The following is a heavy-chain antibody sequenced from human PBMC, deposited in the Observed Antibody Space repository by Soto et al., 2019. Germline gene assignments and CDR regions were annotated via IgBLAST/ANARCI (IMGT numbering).Heavy chain of an antibody. V-gene: IGHV3-74*03. D-gene: IGHD6-13*01. CDR3: ARGGLQHALDV. J-gene: IGHJ6*02. Sequence: EVQLVESGGGLVQPGGSLRLSCAASGFTFSNYWMYWVRQAPGKGLVWVSRVNNDGTDTTHAESVKGRFTISRDNAENTLYLQMSSLRAEDTAVYYCARGGLQHALDVWGQGSTVTVSS. CDR1: GFTFSNYW. CDR2: VNNDGTDT.